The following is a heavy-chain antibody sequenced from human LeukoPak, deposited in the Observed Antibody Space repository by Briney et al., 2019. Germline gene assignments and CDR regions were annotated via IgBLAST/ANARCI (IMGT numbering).Heavy chain of an antibody. D-gene: IGHD3-10*01. Sequence: PGGSLRLSCAASGFSFSSYARSWVRQAPGKGLEWVSVIYSGGSTYYADSVKGRFTISRDNSKSTLYPQMNSLRAEDTAVYYCARESYYGSASLDYWGRGTLVTVSS. CDR1: GFSFSSYA. V-gene: IGHV3-53*01. CDR2: IYSGGST. J-gene: IGHJ4*02. CDR3: ARESYYGSASLDY.